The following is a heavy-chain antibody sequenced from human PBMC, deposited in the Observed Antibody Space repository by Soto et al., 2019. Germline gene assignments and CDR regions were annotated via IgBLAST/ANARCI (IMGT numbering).Heavy chain of an antibody. D-gene: IGHD3-10*01. CDR2: IIPIFGTA. CDR1: GGTFSSYA. CDR3: ARSDYYYGSGSYFVGGMDV. J-gene: IGHJ6*02. V-gene: IGHV1-69*01. Sequence: QVQLVQSGAEVKKPGSSVKVSCKASGGTFSSYAISWVRQAPGQGLGWMGGIIPIFGTANYAQKFQGRVTITADESTSTAYMELSSLRSEDTAVYYCARSDYYYGSGSYFVGGMDVWGQGTTVTVSS.